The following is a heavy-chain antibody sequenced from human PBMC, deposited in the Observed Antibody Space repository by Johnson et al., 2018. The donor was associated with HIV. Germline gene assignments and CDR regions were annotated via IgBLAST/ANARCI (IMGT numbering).Heavy chain of an antibody. V-gene: IGHV3-74*02. D-gene: IGHD6-6*01. Sequence: VQLVESGGGVVQPGGSLRLSCAASQFTFSSYWMHWVRQVPRKGLVWVSRINWNGGSTGYADSVKGRFTISRDNSKNTLYLQMNSLRAEDTAVYYCTRGPARADAFDIWGQGTMVTVSS. CDR3: TRGPARADAFDI. CDR2: INWNGGST. J-gene: IGHJ3*02. CDR1: QFTFSSYW.